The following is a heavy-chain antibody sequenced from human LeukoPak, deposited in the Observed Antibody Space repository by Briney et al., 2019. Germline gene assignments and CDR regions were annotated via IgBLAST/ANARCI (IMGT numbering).Heavy chain of an antibody. Sequence: SETLSLTCTVSGGSISSSSYSWGWIRQPPGKGLEWIGSIYYSGSTYYNPSLKSRVTISVDTSKNQFSLKLSSVTAADTAVYYCARLSIAVAGTIYYWGQGTLVTVSS. J-gene: IGHJ4*02. V-gene: IGHV4-39*01. CDR3: ARLSIAVAGTIYY. CDR1: GGSISSSSYS. D-gene: IGHD6-19*01. CDR2: IYYSGST.